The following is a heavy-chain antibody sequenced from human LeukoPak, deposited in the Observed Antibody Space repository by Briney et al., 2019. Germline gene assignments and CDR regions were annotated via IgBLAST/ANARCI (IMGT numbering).Heavy chain of an antibody. CDR1: GYTFTSYY. CDR3: ARAQIVGAYDY. Sequence: ASVKVSFMASGYTFTSYYMHWVRQAPGQGREWMGIINPSGGSTSYAQKFQGRVTMTRDTSTSTVYMELSRPRSEDTAVYYCARAQIVGAYDYWGQGTMVTVSS. D-gene: IGHD1-26*01. J-gene: IGHJ4*02. V-gene: IGHV1-46*01. CDR2: INPSGGST.